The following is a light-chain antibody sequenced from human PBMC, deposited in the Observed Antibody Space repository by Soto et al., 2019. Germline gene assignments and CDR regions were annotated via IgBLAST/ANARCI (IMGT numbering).Light chain of an antibody. Sequence: QSVLTQPPSVSGAPGQRVTISCTGSSSNTGAGYDVHWYQQLPGTAPKLLIYGNTNRPSGVPDRFSGSKSGTSASLAITGLQAEDEADYYCQPFDSRLSGSVFGGGTKLTVL. CDR2: GNT. CDR3: QPFDSRLSGSV. J-gene: IGLJ3*02. V-gene: IGLV1-40*01. CDR1: SSNTGAGYD.